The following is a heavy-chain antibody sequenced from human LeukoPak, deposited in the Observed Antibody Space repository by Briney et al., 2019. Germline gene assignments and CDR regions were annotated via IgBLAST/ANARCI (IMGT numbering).Heavy chain of an antibody. CDR2: TYYSGST. Sequence: SETLSLTCTVSGGSISSSSYYWGWIRQPPGKGLEWIGSTYYSGSTYYNPSLKSRVTISVDTSKNQFSLKLSSVTAADTAVYYCARLRMELDYWGQGTLVTVSS. D-gene: IGHD1-1*01. CDR1: GGSISSSSYY. CDR3: ARLRMELDY. V-gene: IGHV4-39*01. J-gene: IGHJ4*02.